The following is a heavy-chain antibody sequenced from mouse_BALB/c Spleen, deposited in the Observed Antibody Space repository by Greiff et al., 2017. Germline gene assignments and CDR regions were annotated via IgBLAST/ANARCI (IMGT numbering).Heavy chain of an antibody. CDR2: ISSGSSTI. V-gene: IGHV5-17*02. J-gene: IGHJ2*01. CDR1: GFTFSSFG. Sequence: EVKLMESGGGLVQPGGSRKLSCAASGFTFSSFGMHWVRQAPEKGLEWVAYISSGSSTIYYADTVKGRFTISRDNPKNTLFLQMTSLRSEDTAMYYCATIYYYGSSSFDYWGQGTTLTVSS. D-gene: IGHD1-1*01. CDR3: ATIYYYGSSSFDY.